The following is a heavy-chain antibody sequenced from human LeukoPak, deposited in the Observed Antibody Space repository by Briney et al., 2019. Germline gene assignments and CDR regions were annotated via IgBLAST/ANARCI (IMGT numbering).Heavy chain of an antibody. CDR2: TGSTGVST. V-gene: IGHV3-23*01. J-gene: IGHJ4*02. Sequence: GGSLRLSCAASGFTFSSYAMNWGRQAPGKGLEWVSGTGSTGVSTFYADSVKGRFTVSRDNSKNTLSLQMNSLRAEDTAVYYCAKDPGVVPAHYFDYWGQGTLVTVSS. CDR3: AKDPGVVPAHYFDY. D-gene: IGHD2-2*01. CDR1: GFTFSSYA.